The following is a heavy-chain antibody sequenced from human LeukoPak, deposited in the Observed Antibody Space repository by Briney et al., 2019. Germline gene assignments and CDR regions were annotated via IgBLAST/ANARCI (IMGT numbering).Heavy chain of an antibody. CDR1: GFTFDDYA. CDR3: AKGGYCSSTSCSTKRFYYYGMDV. CDR2: FSWNSGGI. D-gene: IGHD2-2*02. Sequence: GGSLRLSCAASGFTFDDYAMHWVRQAPGKGLAWVSGFSWNSGGIGYADSVKGRFAISRDNAKNSLYLQMNSLRAEDTALYYCAKGGYCSSTSCSTKRFYYYGMDVWGQGTTVTVSS. V-gene: IGHV3-9*01. J-gene: IGHJ6*02.